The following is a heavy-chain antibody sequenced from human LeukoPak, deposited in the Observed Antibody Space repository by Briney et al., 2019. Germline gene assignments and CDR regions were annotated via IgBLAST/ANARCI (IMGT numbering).Heavy chain of an antibody. J-gene: IGHJ4*02. CDR1: GFTFDDYT. D-gene: IGHD1-26*01. V-gene: IGHV3-43*01. CDR3: VKDIESWSWHRGFDY. Sequence: GGSLRLSCAAFGFTFDDYTMHWVRQVPGKGPECVSLITWDGTTASYVDSVRGRFTISRDNSKDSVYLQMNSLRPEDTAFYCCVKDIESWSWHRGFDYWGQGSLVTVSS. CDR2: ITWDGTTA.